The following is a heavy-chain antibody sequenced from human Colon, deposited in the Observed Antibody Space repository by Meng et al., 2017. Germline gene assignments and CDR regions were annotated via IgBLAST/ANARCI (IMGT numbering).Heavy chain of an antibody. Sequence: QVQLVQSGAELKKPGGSVKVSCTTSGYTFTAYFIHWVRQAPGQGLEWMGWFNPNSGATNYAQNFQGRVTMTRATSATTAYMELSSLRSDDTAMYYCARGLNPHWFDPWGQGTLVTVSS. D-gene: IGHD1-14*01. CDR3: ARGLNPHWFDP. CDR2: FNPNSGAT. CDR1: GYTFTAYF. J-gene: IGHJ5*02. V-gene: IGHV1-2*02.